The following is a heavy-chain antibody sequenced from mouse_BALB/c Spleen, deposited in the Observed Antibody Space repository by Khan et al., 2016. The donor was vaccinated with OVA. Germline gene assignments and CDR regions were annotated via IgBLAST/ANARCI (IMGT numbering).Heavy chain of an antibody. J-gene: IGHJ2*01. CDR2: ISYSGST. V-gene: IGHV3-2*02. Sequence: EVKLLESGPGLVKPSQSLSLTCTVTGYSITSDYAWNWIRQFPGNKLEWMGYISYSGSTSYHPSLKSRISITRDTSKNQFFLQLNSVTTEDTATYDCARSFYDGYAYFDYWGQGTTLTVSS. CDR3: ARSFYDGYAYFDY. CDR1: GYSITSDYA. D-gene: IGHD2-2*01.